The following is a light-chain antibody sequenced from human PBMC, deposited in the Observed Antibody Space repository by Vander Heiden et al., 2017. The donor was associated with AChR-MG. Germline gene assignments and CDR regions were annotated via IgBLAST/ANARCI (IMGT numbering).Light chain of an antibody. V-gene: IGKV1-8*01. CDR1: QGISSY. CDR2: AAS. Sequence: AIRMTQSPSSFSASTGDRVTITCRASQGISSYLAWYQQKPGKAPKLLIYAASTLQSGVPSRFSGSGSGTDFTLTISCLQSEDFATYYCQQEDSCPYTFGQRTKLDIK. J-gene: IGKJ2*01. CDR3: QQEDSCPYT.